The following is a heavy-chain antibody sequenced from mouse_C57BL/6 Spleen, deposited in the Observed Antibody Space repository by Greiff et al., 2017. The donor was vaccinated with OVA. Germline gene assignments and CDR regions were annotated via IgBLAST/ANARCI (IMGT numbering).Heavy chain of an antibody. V-gene: IGHV1-53*01. J-gene: IGHJ1*03. CDR1: GYTFTSYW. CDR3: ARPYYYGSSWYFDV. D-gene: IGHD1-1*01. CDR2: INPSNGGT. Sequence: VKLQESGTELVKPGASVKLSCKASGYTFTSYWMHWVKQRPGQGLEWIGNINPSNGGTNYNEKFKSKATLTVDKSSSTAYMQLSSLTSEDSAVYYCARPYYYGSSWYFDVWGTGTTVTVSS.